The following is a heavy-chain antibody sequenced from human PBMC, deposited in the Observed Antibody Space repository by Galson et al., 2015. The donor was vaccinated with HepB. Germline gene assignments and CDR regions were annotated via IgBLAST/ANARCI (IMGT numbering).Heavy chain of an antibody. CDR3: ARLDAYVLRSKSYYFDY. D-gene: IGHD2-8*02. V-gene: IGHV4-39*01. CDR1: GGSISSSSYY. CDR2: IYYSGST. J-gene: IGHJ4*02. Sequence: SETLSLTCSVSGGSISSSSYYWGWIRQPPGKGLEWIGSIYYSGSTYYNPSLKSRVTISVDTSKNRFSLKLSSVTAADTAVYYCARLDAYVLRSKSYYFDYWGQGTLVTVSS.